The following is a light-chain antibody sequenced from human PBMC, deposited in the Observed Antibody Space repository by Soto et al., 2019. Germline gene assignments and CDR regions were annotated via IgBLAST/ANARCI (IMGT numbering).Light chain of an antibody. Sequence: EIVMTQSPATLSVSPGERATLSCRASQSVGNSLAWFQRRPGQAPSLLIFDASTRATGIPARFSGSGSGTDFTLTISSLQSEDFAVYYCQQYNNWPYTFGQGTKLEI. V-gene: IGKV3-15*01. CDR3: QQYNNWPYT. J-gene: IGKJ2*01. CDR2: DAS. CDR1: QSVGNS.